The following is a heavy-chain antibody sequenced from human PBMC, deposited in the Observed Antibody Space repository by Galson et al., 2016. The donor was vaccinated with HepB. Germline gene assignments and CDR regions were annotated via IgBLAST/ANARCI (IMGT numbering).Heavy chain of an antibody. J-gene: IGHJ6*02. CDR3: TTDVXXTTVTNIREDXYGXXX. V-gene: IGHV3-15*01. Sequence: RLSXXASXXXFSNAXXXWVXXAPGXGLEXXGRIKSKTDGGTTDYAAPVKGRFTIPRDDSKNTLYLQMNSLKTXDTAVXYCTTDVXXTTVTNIREDXYGXXXWGQGTTVTVSS. CDR1: XXXFSNAX. D-gene: IGHD4-17*01. CDR2: IKSKTDGGTT.